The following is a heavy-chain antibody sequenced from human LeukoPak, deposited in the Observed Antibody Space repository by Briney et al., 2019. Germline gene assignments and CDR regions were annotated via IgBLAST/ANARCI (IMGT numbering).Heavy chain of an antibody. Sequence: ASVKLSCKASGYTFTSYYMHWVRQAPGQGLEWMGIINPSGGSTSYAQKFQGRVTMTRDMSTSTVYMELSSLRSEDTAVYYCAMGLYYYYYMDVWGKGTTVTVSS. D-gene: IGHD3-16*01. CDR3: AMGLYYYYYMDV. J-gene: IGHJ6*03. V-gene: IGHV1-46*03. CDR2: INPSGGST. CDR1: GYTFTSYY.